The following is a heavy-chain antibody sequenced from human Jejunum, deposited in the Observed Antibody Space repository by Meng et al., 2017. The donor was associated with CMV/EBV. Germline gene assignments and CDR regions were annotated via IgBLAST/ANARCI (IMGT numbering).Heavy chain of an antibody. J-gene: IGHJ4*02. CDR2: IKQDGSEK. CDR1: GFTFSTYW. Sequence: SCAASGFTFSTYWMTWVRQAPGKGLEWVANIKQDGSEKYYVDSVKGRFTISRDNAKNSLFLQMNSLRAEDTAMYYCARNARGPGYWGQGTLGTVSS. CDR3: ARNARGPGY. V-gene: IGHV3-7*01. D-gene: IGHD3-10*01.